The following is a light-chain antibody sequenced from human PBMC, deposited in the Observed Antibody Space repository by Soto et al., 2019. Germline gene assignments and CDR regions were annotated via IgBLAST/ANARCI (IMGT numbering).Light chain of an antibody. CDR3: QQYGSWPRT. CDR1: QSVSSFY. V-gene: IGKV3-20*01. CDR2: AAS. J-gene: IGKJ1*01. Sequence: EIVLTQSPGTLSLSPGERATLSCRASQSVSSFYLAWYQQRAGQAPRLLISAASTRTTGIPDRFSGSGSGTDFTLTISRLEPEDVAVYYCQQYGSWPRTFGQGTKVEIK.